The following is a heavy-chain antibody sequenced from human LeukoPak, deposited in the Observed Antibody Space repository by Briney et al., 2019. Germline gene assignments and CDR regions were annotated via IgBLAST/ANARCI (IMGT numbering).Heavy chain of an antibody. J-gene: IGHJ4*02. Sequence: SETQSLTCTVSGGSISSYYWSWIRQPPGKGLEWIGYIYYSGSTNYNPSLKSRVTISVDTSKNQFSLKLSSVTAADTAVYYCARYDFWEEYYFDYWGQGTLVTVSS. D-gene: IGHD3-3*01. CDR3: ARYDFWEEYYFDY. CDR1: GGSISSYY. CDR2: IYYSGST. V-gene: IGHV4-59*01.